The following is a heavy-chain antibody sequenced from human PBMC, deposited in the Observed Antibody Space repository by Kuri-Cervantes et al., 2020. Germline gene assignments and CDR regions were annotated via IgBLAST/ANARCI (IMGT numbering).Heavy chain of an antibody. J-gene: IGHJ4*02. CDR3: ARDNSKPEYYYDSSGYYQDFDY. CDR2: IIPIFGTA. Sequence: SVKVSCKASGGTFSSYAISWVRQAPGQGLEWMGGIIPIFGTANYAQKFKGRVTITADESTSTAYMELSSLRSEDTAVYYCARDNSKPEYYYDSSGYYQDFDYWGQGTLVTVSS. CDR1: GGTFSSYA. V-gene: IGHV1-69*13. D-gene: IGHD3-22*01.